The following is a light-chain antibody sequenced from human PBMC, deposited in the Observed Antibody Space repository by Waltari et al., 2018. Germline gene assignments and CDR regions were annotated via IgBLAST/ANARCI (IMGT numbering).Light chain of an antibody. CDR3: QQSYSPLT. Sequence: DFPMTQSPSSLSASVAARVTITCRASQSISTYLNWYQQKPGKAPNLLIYAASSLQSGVPSRFSGSGSGTDFTLTISSLQPEDFATYYCQQSYSPLTFGGGTKVEIK. V-gene: IGKV1-39*01. CDR1: QSISTY. CDR2: AAS. J-gene: IGKJ4*01.